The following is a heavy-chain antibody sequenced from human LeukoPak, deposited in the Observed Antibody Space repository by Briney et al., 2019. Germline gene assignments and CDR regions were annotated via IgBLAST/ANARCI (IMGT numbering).Heavy chain of an antibody. CDR3: AQILSAGYHYDSSGYAFDY. CDR1: GGTFSSYA. D-gene: IGHD3-22*01. CDR2: IIPIFGTA. V-gene: IGHV1-69*13. Sequence: SVKVSCKASGGTFSSYAISWVRQAPGQGLEWMGGIIPIFGTANYAQKFQGRVTITADESTSTAYMELSSLRSEDTAVYYCAQILSAGYHYDSSGYAFDYWGQGTLVTVSS. J-gene: IGHJ4*02.